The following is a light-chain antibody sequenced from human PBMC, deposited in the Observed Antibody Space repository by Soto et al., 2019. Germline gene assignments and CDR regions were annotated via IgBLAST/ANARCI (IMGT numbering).Light chain of an antibody. CDR3: QSADSSGTYV. J-gene: IGLJ1*01. V-gene: IGLV3-25*03. Sequence: SYELTQPPSVSVSPGQTARITCSGDALPKQFAYWYQQKPGQAPVLLIYKDSERPSGIPERFSGSRSGTTVTLTISGVQAEDEAAYYCQSADSSGTYVFGTGTKVTVL. CDR1: ALPKQF. CDR2: KDS.